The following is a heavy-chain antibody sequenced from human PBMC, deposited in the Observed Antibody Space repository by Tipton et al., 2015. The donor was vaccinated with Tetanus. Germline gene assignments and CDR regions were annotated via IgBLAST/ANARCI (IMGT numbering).Heavy chain of an antibody. Sequence: TLSLTCAVYGGSFSGYYWSWIRQPPGKGLEWIGEINHSGSTNYNPSLKSRVTIPIDTSKNQFSLKLSSVTAADTGVYYCAKRDYKKGGWFDPWGRGIPVSVSS. V-gene: IGHV4-34*01. J-gene: IGHJ5*02. D-gene: IGHD4-11*01. CDR2: INHSGST. CDR3: AKRDYKKGGWFDP. CDR1: GGSFSGYY.